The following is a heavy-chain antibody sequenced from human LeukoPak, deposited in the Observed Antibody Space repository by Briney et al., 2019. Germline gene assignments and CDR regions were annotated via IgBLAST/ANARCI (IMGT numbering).Heavy chain of an antibody. V-gene: IGHV4-30-2*02. Sequence: SQTLSLTCAVSGGSISSGGYSGSWIRQPPGKGLEWIGYIYHSGSTNYNPSLKSRVTISVDTSKNQFSLKLTSVTAADTAMYYCARKSSGWFDYWGQGTLVTVSS. J-gene: IGHJ4*02. D-gene: IGHD3-22*01. CDR3: ARKSSGWFDY. CDR2: IYHSGST. CDR1: GGSISSGGYS.